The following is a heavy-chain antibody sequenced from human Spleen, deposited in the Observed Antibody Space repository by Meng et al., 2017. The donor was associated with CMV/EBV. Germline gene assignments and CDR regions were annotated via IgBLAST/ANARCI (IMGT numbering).Heavy chain of an antibody. CDR2: IYYSGST. CDR1: GASISGSNYY. CDR3: ARELAAAGNFDY. V-gene: IGHV4-39*07. D-gene: IGHD6-13*01. Sequence: SETLSLTCTVSGASISGSNYYWGWIRQPPGKGLEWIASIYYSGSTYYNPSLKSRVTISVDTSKNQFSLKLSSVTAADTAVYYCARELAAAGNFDYWGQGTLVTVSS. J-gene: IGHJ4*02.